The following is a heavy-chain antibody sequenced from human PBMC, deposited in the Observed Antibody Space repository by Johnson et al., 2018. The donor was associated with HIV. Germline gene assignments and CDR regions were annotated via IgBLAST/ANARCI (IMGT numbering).Heavy chain of an antibody. CDR1: GFTFSSYA. CDR2: ISGSGGST. V-gene: IGHV3-23*04. D-gene: IGHD6-13*01. CDR3: AREGASAVRYSSSWYGHDAFDI. Sequence: VQLVEFGGGLVQPGRSMRLSCAASGFTFSSYAMHWVRQAPGKGLEWVSAISGSGGSTYYADSVKGRFTISRDNSKNTLYLQMNSLRAEDTAVYYCAREGASAVRYSSSWYGHDAFDIWGHGTMVTVSS. J-gene: IGHJ3*02.